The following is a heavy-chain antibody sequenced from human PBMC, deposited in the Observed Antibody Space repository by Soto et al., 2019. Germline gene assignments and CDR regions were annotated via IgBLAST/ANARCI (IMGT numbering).Heavy chain of an antibody. CDR3: ARHLRELRRRWFDP. D-gene: IGHD1-26*01. V-gene: IGHV4-39*01. CDR1: GGSISSSSYY. Sequence: QLQLQESGPGLVKPSETLSLTCTVSGGSISSSSYYWGWLRQPPGKGLEWIGSIYYSGSTYYNPSLKSRVTISVDTSKNQFSLKLSSVTAADTAVYYCARHLRELRRRWFDPWGQGTLVTVSS. J-gene: IGHJ5*02. CDR2: IYYSGST.